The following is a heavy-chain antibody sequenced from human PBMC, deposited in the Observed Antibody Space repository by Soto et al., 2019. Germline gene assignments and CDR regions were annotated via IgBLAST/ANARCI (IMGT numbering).Heavy chain of an antibody. Sequence: EVHLVESGGELVQPGGSLRLSCAASGFTFSRYWMRWVRQAPGKGLQWVANIQQDGSEKYYVDSVEGRFTISRDNAKNSLSLQMNSLRVEDTAVYFCAKGRLPGHWGQGTLVTVSS. CDR2: IQQDGSEK. D-gene: IGHD2-21*02. J-gene: IGHJ4*02. CDR1: GFTFSRYW. CDR3: AKGRLPGH. V-gene: IGHV3-7*01.